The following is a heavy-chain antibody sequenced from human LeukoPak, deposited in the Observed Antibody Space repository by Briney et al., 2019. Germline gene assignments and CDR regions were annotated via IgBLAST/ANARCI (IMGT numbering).Heavy chain of an antibody. V-gene: IGHV1-3*01. CDR3: ARVGCSGGSCYSGWFDP. Sequence: ASVKVSCKASGYTFTNYAMHWVRQAPGQRLEWMGWINAGSGNTKYSQKFQGRVTITRDTSASTAYMELSSLRSEDTAVSYCARVGCSGGSCYSGWFDPWGQGTLVTVSS. J-gene: IGHJ5*02. CDR1: GYTFTNYA. D-gene: IGHD2-15*01. CDR2: INAGSGNT.